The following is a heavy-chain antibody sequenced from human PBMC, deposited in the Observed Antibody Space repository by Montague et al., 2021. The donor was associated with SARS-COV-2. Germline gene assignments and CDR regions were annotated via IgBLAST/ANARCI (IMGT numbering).Heavy chain of an antibody. CDR3: ASPGGYCTGGSCYYVY. Sequence: SETLSLTCSVSGGSISTYYWSWIRQPPGKGLEWSGYIYYSGSTNYNPSLKSQVTISIDTSKNQFSLELSSVTAADMAVYYCASPGGYCTGGSCYYVYWGQGTLVTVSS. D-gene: IGHD2-15*01. V-gene: IGHV4-59*01. CDR1: GGSISTYY. CDR2: IYYSGST. J-gene: IGHJ4*02.